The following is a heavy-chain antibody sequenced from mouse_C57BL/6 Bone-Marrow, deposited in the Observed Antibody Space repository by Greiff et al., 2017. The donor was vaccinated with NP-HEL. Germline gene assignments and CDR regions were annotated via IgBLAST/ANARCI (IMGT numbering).Heavy chain of an antibody. D-gene: IGHD1-1*01. CDR1: GFTFNTYA. CDR3: VRDILPYYYGSSYGYFDV. CDR2: IRSKSSNYAT. J-gene: IGHJ1*03. V-gene: IGHV10-3*01. Sequence: EVQLVESGGGLVQPKGSLKLSCAASGFTFNTYAMHWVRQAPGKGLEWVARIRSKSSNYATYYADSVKDRFTISRDDSQSMLYLQMNNLKTEDTAMYYCVRDILPYYYGSSYGYFDVWGTGTTVTVSS.